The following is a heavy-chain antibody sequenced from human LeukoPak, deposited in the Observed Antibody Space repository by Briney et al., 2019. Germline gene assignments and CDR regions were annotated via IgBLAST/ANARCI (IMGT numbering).Heavy chain of an antibody. J-gene: IGHJ4*02. CDR2: INSDGSST. D-gene: IGHD6-19*01. CDR3: ARDSSGWSALSYFDY. V-gene: IGHV3-74*01. Sequence: GGSLRLSCAASGFTFSSYWMHWVRQAPGKGLVWVSRINSDGSSTSYADSVKGRFTISRDNAKNTLYLQMNSLRAEDTAVYYCARDSSGWSALSYFDYWGQGTLVTVSS. CDR1: GFTFSSYW.